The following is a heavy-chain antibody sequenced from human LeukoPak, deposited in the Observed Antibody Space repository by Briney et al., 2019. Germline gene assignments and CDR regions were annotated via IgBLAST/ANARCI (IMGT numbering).Heavy chain of an antibody. Sequence: SETLSLTFTVSGGSISSSSYYWGWIRQPPGKGLEWIGSIYYSGSTYYNPSLKSRVTISVDTSKNQFSLKLSSVTAADTAVYYCAREAAVVAAHLDYWGQGTLVTVSS. CDR3: AREAAVVAAHLDY. V-gene: IGHV4-39*07. CDR1: GGSISSSSYY. D-gene: IGHD2-15*01. CDR2: IYYSGST. J-gene: IGHJ4*02.